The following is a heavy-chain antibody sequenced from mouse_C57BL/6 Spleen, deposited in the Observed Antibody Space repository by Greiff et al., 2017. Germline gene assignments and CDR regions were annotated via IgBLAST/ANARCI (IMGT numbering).Heavy chain of an antibody. CDR1: GYTFTSYW. V-gene: IGHV1-64*01. CDR2: IHPNSGST. CDR3: ARQETSYAMDY. Sequence: QVQLKQPGAELVKPGASVKLSCKASGYTFTSYWMHWVKQRPGQGLEWIGMIHPNSGSTNYNEKFKSKATLTVDKSSSTAYMQLSSLTSEDSAVYYCARQETSYAMDYWGQGTSVTVSS. J-gene: IGHJ4*01.